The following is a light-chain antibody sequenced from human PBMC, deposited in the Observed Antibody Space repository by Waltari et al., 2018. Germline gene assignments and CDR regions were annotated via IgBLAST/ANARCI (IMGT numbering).Light chain of an antibody. CDR1: GSDIGYYNL. Sequence: QSALTQPASVSVSPGQSLTLSCTGTGSDIGYYNLVPWYQHLPGKAPKVMIYEVTKRPSGVSNRFSGSKSGNTASLTISGVQAEDEGHYYCCSYAGSGTWVFGGGTKLTVL. V-gene: IGLV2-23*02. J-gene: IGLJ3*02. CDR2: EVT. CDR3: CSYAGSGTWV.